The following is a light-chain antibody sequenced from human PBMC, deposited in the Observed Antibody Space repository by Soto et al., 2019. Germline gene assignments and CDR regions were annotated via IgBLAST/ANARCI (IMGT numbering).Light chain of an antibody. Sequence: EIVMTQSPATLSVSPGERATFSCRASQSVSSNVAWYQQKPGQAPRLLIYGASTRATGIPARFSGSGSGTEFTLTISSLQSEDFAVYYCQQYNNWPPCTCGQGTRLEIK. V-gene: IGKV3D-15*01. CDR2: GAS. CDR1: QSVSSN. J-gene: IGKJ5*01. CDR3: QQYNNWPPCT.